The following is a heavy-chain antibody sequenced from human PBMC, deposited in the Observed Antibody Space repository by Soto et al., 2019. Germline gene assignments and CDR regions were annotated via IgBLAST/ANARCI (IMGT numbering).Heavy chain of an antibody. CDR3: ARDLEFRDGNISHLDF. Sequence: QVQLVQSGAEVKKPGSSVKVSCKASGGTFSSHVFNLVRQAPGQGLEWMGGIIPIFGTPNYAQKLQGRVTITADESTSTVHMELNSLRSEDTAVYYCARDLEFRDGNISHLDFGGQGTLVTVSS. CDR2: IIPIFGTP. J-gene: IGHJ4*02. D-gene: IGHD3-10*01. V-gene: IGHV1-69*01. CDR1: GGTFSSHV.